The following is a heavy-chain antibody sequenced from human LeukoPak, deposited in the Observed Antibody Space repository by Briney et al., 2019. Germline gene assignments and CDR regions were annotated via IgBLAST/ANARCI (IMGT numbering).Heavy chain of an antibody. J-gene: IGHJ4*02. CDR3: ARDQGLRFLEWCFDY. CDR1: GYTFTSYG. CDR2: ISAYNGNT. D-gene: IGHD3-3*01. Sequence: ASVKVSCKAPGYTFTSYGISWVRQAPGQGFEWMGWISAYNGNTNYAQKLQGRVTMTTDTSTSTAYMELRSLRSDDTAVYYCARDQGLRFLEWCFDYWGQGTLVTVSS. V-gene: IGHV1-18*01.